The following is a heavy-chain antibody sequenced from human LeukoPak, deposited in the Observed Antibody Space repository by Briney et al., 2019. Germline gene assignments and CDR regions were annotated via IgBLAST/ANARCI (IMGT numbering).Heavy chain of an antibody. V-gene: IGHV3-23*01. CDR2: ISGSSGST. D-gene: IGHD3-10*01. J-gene: IGHJ6*02. CDR3: AQKRGGSGSYSAMDV. Sequence: GGSLRLSCAASGSTFSSYALSWLRQAPGKALEWVSAISGSSGSTYYADSVKGRFTISRDNSKNTLYLQMNSLRAEDTAVYYCAQKRGGSGSYSAMDVWGQGTTVTVSS. CDR1: GSTFSSYA.